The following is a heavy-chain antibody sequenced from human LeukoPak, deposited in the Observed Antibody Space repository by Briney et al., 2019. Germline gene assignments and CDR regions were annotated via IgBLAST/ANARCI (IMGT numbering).Heavy chain of an antibody. Sequence: ASVNVSFTASGYTFTSYAMNWVRQAPGQGLEWMGWINTNTGNPTYAQGFTGRFVFSLDTSVSTAYLQISSLKAEDTAVYYCAGDSTYYDYVWGSYRYTGLEGNFDYWGQGTLVTVSS. J-gene: IGHJ4*02. CDR1: GYTFTSYA. V-gene: IGHV7-4-1*02. CDR3: AGDSTYYDYVWGSYRYTGLEGNFDY. D-gene: IGHD3-16*02. CDR2: INTNTGNP.